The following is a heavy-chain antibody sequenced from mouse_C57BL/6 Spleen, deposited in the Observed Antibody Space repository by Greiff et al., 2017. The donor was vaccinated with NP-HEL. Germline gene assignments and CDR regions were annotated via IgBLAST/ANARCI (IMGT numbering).Heavy chain of an antibody. CDR3: AKKYYDGSSLYAMDY. V-gene: IGHV2-5*01. CDR2: IWRGGST. Sequence: VQLQQSGPGLVQPSQSLSITCTVSGFSLTSYGVHWVRQSPGKGLEWLGVIWRGGSTDYNAAFMSRLSITTDNSKSQVFFKMNSLQADDTAIYYCAKKYYDGSSLYAMDYWGQGTSVTVSS. D-gene: IGHD1-1*01. J-gene: IGHJ4*01. CDR1: GFSLTSYG.